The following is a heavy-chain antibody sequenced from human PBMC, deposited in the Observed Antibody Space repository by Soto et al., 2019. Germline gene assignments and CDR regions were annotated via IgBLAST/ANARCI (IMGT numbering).Heavy chain of an antibody. CDR3: AHRGYMYGNWDHGYFDY. CDR2: IYWDDDK. Sequence: QITLKESGHTRVKPTQTLALTCTFSGFSLTTSGVGVGWIRKTPGKALEWLAVIYWDDDKRYNPSLKNRLTITKDTSNNQVVLIMADIDPVDTATYFCAHRGYMYGNWDHGYFDYWGQGTLVTVSS. V-gene: IGHV2-5*02. J-gene: IGHJ4*02. D-gene: IGHD5-18*01. CDR1: GFSLTTSGVG.